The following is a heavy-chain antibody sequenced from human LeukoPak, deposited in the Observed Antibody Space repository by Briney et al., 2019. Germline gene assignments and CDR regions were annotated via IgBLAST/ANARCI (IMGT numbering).Heavy chain of an antibody. CDR2: ISSSGSTL. J-gene: IGHJ4*02. Sequence: GGSLRLSCAASGFLFSSFEVNWVRQAPGKGLEWVSYISSSGSTLYYADSVKGRFTISRDNAKNSLYLQMNSLRAEDTAVYYCARGGHYYDSSGYYSYWGQGTLVTVSS. V-gene: IGHV3-48*03. D-gene: IGHD3-22*01. CDR3: ARGGHYYDSSGYYSY. CDR1: GFLFSSFE.